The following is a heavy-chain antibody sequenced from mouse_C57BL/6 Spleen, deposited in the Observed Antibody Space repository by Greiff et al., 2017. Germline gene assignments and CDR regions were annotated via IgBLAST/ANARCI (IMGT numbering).Heavy chain of an antibody. CDR3: ATAQATLFDD. CDR2: IDPSDSYT. V-gene: IGHV1-50*01. Sequence: QVQLQQPGAELVKPGASVKLSCKASGYTFTSYWMQWVKQRPGQGLEWIGEIDPSDSYTNYNQKFKGKATLTVDTSSSTAYMQLSSLTSEDSAVYYCATAQATLFDDWGQGTTLTVSS. D-gene: IGHD3-2*02. J-gene: IGHJ2*01. CDR1: GYTFTSYW.